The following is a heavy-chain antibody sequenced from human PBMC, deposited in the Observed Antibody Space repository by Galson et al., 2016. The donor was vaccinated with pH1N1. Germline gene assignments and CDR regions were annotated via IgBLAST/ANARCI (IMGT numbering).Heavy chain of an antibody. CDR2: MNPNNGNA. CDR1: GYTLTSYD. V-gene: IGHV1-8*01. Sequence: SVKASCKASGYTLTSYDINWVRQATGQGLEWMGWMNPNNGNADYAPKFQGRATLTRNASINTAYMELSSLTSEDTAVYYFARGPVYWYFDLWGRGTPVIVSS. CDR3: ARGPVYWYFDL. J-gene: IGHJ2*01.